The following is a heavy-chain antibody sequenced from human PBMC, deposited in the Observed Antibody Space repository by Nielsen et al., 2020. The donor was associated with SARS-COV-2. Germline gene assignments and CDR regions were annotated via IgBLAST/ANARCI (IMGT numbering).Heavy chain of an antibody. J-gene: IGHJ3*02. CDR2: ISYDAVNV. Sequence: GESLKISCAASGFTFSTYGMHWVRQTPGKGLEWVAVISYDAVNVDYADSVKGRFSISRDNSRNTLYLQMNSLRVEDTAIYFCAKDDVVRGDAYDIWGQGTVVTVSS. CDR1: GFTFSTYG. CDR3: AKDDVVRGDAYDI. D-gene: IGHD3-10*01. V-gene: IGHV3-30*18.